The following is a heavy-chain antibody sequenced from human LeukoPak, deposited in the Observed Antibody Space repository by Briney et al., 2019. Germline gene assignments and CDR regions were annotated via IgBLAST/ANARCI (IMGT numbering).Heavy chain of an antibody. CDR1: GYSISSGYY. J-gene: IGHJ4*02. Sequence: KASETLSLTCTVSGYSISSGYYWGWIRQPPGKGLEWIGSIYHSGSTYYNPSLKSRVTISVDTSKNQFSLKLSSVTAADTAVYYCARERRYYGSGSYFDYWGQGTLVTVSS. CDR2: IYHSGST. CDR3: ARERRYYGSGSYFDY. D-gene: IGHD3-10*01. V-gene: IGHV4-38-2*02.